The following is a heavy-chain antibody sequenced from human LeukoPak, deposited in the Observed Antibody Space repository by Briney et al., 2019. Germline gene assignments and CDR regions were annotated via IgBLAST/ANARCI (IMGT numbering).Heavy chain of an antibody. D-gene: IGHD3-3*01. CDR1: GGSISSGGYY. Sequence: SETLSLTCTVSGGSISSGGYYWSWIRQHPGKGLEWIGYIYCSGSTYYNPSLKSRVTISVDTSKNQFSLKLSSMTAADTAVYHCARQGMMGFLEWLFHAFDIWGQGTMVTVSS. CDR2: IYCSGST. V-gene: IGHV4-31*03. J-gene: IGHJ3*02. CDR3: ARQGMMGFLEWLFHAFDI.